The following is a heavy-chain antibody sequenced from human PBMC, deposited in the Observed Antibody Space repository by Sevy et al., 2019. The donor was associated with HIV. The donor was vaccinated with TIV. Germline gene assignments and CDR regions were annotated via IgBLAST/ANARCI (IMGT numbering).Heavy chain of an antibody. CDR1: GFTFSSYG. J-gene: IGHJ4*02. CDR3: ARGDNSGSNPNFDY. D-gene: IGHD6-19*01. V-gene: IGHV3-33*01. CDR2: IWYDGSNK. Sequence: GGSLRLSCAASGFTFSSYGMHWVRQAPGKGLEWVAVIWYDGSNKYYADSVKGRFTISRDNSKNTLYLQMNSLRAEDTAVYYCARGDNSGSNPNFDYWGQGTLVTVSS.